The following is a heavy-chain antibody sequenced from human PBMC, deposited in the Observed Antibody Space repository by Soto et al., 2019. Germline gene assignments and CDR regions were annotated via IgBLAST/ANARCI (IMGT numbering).Heavy chain of an antibody. V-gene: IGHV1-2*02. CDR1: GYTFSDYY. CDR3: ARLQIEVAGSN. J-gene: IGHJ4*02. CDR2: INANSGGT. Sequence: QVQLVQSRAEVKKPGASVKVSCKASGYTFSDYYMHWVRQAPGQGLEWMGWINANSGGTTYAQKFQGRVTMTRDTSTSTAYMELSRLSSDDTAIYYCARLQIEVAGSNWGQGTLVTVSS. D-gene: IGHD6-19*01.